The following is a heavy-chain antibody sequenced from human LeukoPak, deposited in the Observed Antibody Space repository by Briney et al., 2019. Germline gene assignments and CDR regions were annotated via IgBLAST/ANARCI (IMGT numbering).Heavy chain of an antibody. V-gene: IGHV4-4*02. CDR2: VNLQGST. CDR1: GGSITNTNY. Sequence: SETLSLPCGVSGGSITNTNYWTWVRQPPGKGLEWIGEVNLQGSTNYNPSLMGRVAISVDTSENHISLQLTSVTAADTAVYYCARGPGYTSGLEPFDYWGQGTLVTVSS. CDR3: ARGPGYTSGLEPFDY. D-gene: IGHD5-18*01. J-gene: IGHJ4*02.